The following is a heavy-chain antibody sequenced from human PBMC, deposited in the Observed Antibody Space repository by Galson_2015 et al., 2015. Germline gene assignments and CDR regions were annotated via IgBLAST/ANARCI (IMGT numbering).Heavy chain of an antibody. D-gene: IGHD3-10*01. CDR2: ICWDDDQ. CDR1: VG. J-gene: IGHJ5*02. V-gene: IGHV2-5*02. CDR3: AHVKDGWFIWFDP. Sequence: VGVAWIRNPPGRPLEWLALICWDDDQRYSPSLKSRITITKDTSKNQVVLTMTNMDPVDTPTYFCAHVKDGWFIWFDPWGQGTLVTVS.